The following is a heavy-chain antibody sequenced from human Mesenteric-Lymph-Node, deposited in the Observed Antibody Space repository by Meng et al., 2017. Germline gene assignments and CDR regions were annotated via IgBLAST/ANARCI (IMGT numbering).Heavy chain of an antibody. J-gene: IGHJ6*02. Sequence: ASVKVSCKASGYTFTTYVISLLRQAPGQVLEWMGWISAYNGNTNYAQKLQGRVTMTTDTSTSTAYKELRSLRSDDTAVYYCARHQSALLCFGELLFRHNYYYGMDVWGQGTTVTVSS. CDR2: ISAYNGNT. D-gene: IGHD3-10*01. CDR1: GYTFTTYV. CDR3: ARHQSALLCFGELLFRHNYYYGMDV. V-gene: IGHV1-18*01.